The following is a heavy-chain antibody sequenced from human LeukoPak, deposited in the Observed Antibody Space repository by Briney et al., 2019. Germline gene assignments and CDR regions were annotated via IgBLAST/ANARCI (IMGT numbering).Heavy chain of an antibody. CDR3: AREMDVVVVPAAIIAY. V-gene: IGHV3-30*03. J-gene: IGHJ4*02. Sequence: GGSLRLSCAASGFTFSSYGMHWVRQAPGKGLEWVAVISYDGSNKYYADSVKGRFTISRDNSKNTLYLQMNSLRAEDTAVYYCAREMDVVVVPAAIIAYWGQGTLVTVSS. CDR2: ISYDGSNK. CDR1: GFTFSSYG. D-gene: IGHD2-2*03.